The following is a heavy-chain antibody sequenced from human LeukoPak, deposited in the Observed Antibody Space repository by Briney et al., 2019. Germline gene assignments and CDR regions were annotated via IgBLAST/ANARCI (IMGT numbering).Heavy chain of an antibody. V-gene: IGHV4-39*01. CDR3: ARRGLRDGYNP. Sequence: SETLSLTCTVSGGSISSSSYYWGWIRQPPGKGLEWIGSIYYSGSTYYNPSLKSRVTISVDTSKNQFSLKLSSVTAADTAVYYCARRGLRDGYNPWGQGTLVTVSS. J-gene: IGHJ5*02. D-gene: IGHD5-24*01. CDR1: GGSISSSSYY. CDR2: IYYSGST.